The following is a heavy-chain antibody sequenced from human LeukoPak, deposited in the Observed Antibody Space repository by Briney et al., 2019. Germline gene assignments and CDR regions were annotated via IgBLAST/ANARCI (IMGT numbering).Heavy chain of an antibody. CDR3: ATNWGIAAAGY. J-gene: IGHJ4*02. D-gene: IGHD6-13*01. CDR2: IYYSGST. Sequence: SETLSLTCTVSGGSISSSSYYWGWIRQPPGKGLEWIGSIYYSGSTYHNPSLKSRVTITVDTSKNQFSLKLSSVTAADTAVYYCATNWGIAAAGYWGQGTLVTVSS. V-gene: IGHV4-39*07. CDR1: GGSISSSSYY.